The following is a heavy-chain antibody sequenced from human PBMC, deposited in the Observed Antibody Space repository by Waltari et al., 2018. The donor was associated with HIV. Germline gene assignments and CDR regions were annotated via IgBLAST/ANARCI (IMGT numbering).Heavy chain of an antibody. CDR1: GFTFSSYA. CDR3: AKPIPFRGVIIGPFDY. D-gene: IGHD3-10*01. CDR2: ISGRDGST. J-gene: IGHJ4*02. V-gene: IGHV3-23*01. Sequence: EVQLLESGGGLVQPGGSLRLSCVASGFTFSSYAMSWFRQAPGKGLEWVSGISGRDGSTHDADSVKGRFTFSRDNSKNTLYLQMNSLRAEDTAIYYGAKPIPFRGVIIGPFDYWGQGTLVTVSS.